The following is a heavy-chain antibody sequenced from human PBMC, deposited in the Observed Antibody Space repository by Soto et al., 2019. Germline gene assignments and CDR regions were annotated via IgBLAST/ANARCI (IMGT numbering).Heavy chain of an antibody. V-gene: IGHV3-11*06. CDR2: ISSSSSYT. CDR1: VFTFSDYY. J-gene: IGHJ4*02. D-gene: IGHD6-6*01. Sequence: GGSLSLSCAASVFTFSDYYMSWIRQAPGKGLEWVSYISSSSSYTNYADSVKGRFAISRDNAKNSLYLQMNSLRAEDTAVYYCARGASAHDYFDYWGQGTLVTVSS. CDR3: ARGASAHDYFDY.